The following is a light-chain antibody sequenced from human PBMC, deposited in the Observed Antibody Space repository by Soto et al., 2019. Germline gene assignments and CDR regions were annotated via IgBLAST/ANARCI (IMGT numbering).Light chain of an antibody. CDR1: ENVYINS. Sequence: EIVLMQSPGTLSLSPGEGATLSCRASENVYINSLAWYQQKPGQPPRLLIYGAATRASAVPDRFSGSGSGADFTLTITGLEPEDFAVYYCQQYGTSPLTFGPGTRVD. J-gene: IGKJ3*01. CDR2: GAA. V-gene: IGKV3-20*01. CDR3: QQYGTSPLT.